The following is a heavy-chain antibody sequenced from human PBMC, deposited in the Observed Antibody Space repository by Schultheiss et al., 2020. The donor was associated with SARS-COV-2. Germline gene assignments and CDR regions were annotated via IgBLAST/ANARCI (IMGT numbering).Heavy chain of an antibody. CDR3: AREDELELIDY. D-gene: IGHD1-7*01. CDR2: IYHSGST. V-gene: IGHV4-34*01. Sequence: SETLSLTCAVYGGSFSGYYWSWIRQPPGKGLEWIGSIYHSGSTYYNPSLKSRVTISVDTSKNQFSLKLSSVTAADTAVYYCAREDELELIDYWGQGTLVTVSS. J-gene: IGHJ4*02. CDR1: GGSFSGYY.